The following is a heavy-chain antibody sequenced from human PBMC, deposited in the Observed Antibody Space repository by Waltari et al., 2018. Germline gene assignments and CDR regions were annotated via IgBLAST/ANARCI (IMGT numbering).Heavy chain of an antibody. CDR1: GFAFSIYA. D-gene: IGHD1-26*01. CDR2: IRGRGDRT. V-gene: IGHV3-23*01. Sequence: EVQLLESGGGLVQPGGSLRLSCAASGFAFSIYAMSWVRQAPGKGLEWVSAIRGRGDRTYYADSVKGRFTISRDNSKNTLYLQMNSLRAEDTAIYYCAKSRGSYSLDYWGLGTLVTVSS. CDR3: AKSRGSYSLDY. J-gene: IGHJ4*02.